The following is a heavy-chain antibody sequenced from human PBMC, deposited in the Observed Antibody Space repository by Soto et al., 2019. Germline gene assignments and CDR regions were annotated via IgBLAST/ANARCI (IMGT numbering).Heavy chain of an antibody. J-gene: IGHJ4*02. CDR1: GGTFSSYT. Sequence: QVQLVQSGAEVQKPGSSVKVSCKASGGTFSSYTISWVRQAPGQGLEWMGRIIPILGIANYAQKFQGRVTITADKSTSTAYMELSSLRSEDTAVYYCARDLGYDFWSGYYRVGYFDYWGQGTLVTVSS. CDR3: ARDLGYDFWSGYYRVGYFDY. CDR2: IIPILGIA. D-gene: IGHD3-3*01. V-gene: IGHV1-69*08.